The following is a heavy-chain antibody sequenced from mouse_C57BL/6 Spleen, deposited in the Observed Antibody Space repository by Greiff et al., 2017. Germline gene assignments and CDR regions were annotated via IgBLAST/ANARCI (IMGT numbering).Heavy chain of an antibody. Sequence: DVQLVESGGDLVKPGGSLKLSCAASGFTFSSYGMSWVRQTPDKRLEWVATISSGGSYTYYPDSVKGRFTISRDNAKNTLYLQMSSLKSEDTAMYYCARLGRDYFDYWGQGTTLTVSS. V-gene: IGHV5-6*01. D-gene: IGHD4-1*01. CDR3: ARLGRDYFDY. CDR1: GFTFSSYG. CDR2: ISSGGSYT. J-gene: IGHJ2*01.